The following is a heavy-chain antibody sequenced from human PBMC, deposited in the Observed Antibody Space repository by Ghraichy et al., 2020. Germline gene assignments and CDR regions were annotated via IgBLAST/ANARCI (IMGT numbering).Heavy chain of an antibody. CDR2: IYSGGST. J-gene: IGHJ4*02. CDR3: ASPRGPTMVRT. Sequence: GGSLRLSCAASGFTVSSNYMSWVRQAPGKGLEWVSVIYSGGSTYYADSVKGRFTISRDNSKNTLYLQMNSLRAEDTAVYYCASPRGPTMVRTWGQGTLVTVSA. D-gene: IGHD3-10*01. CDR1: GFTVSSNY. V-gene: IGHV3-66*01.